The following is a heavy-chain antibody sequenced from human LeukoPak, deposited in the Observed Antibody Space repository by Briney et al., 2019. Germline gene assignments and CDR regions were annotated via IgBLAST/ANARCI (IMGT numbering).Heavy chain of an antibody. V-gene: IGHV4-39*01. J-gene: IGHJ4*02. Sequence: PETLSLTCTVSGGSIGSSSYYWGWIRQPPGKGLEWIGSIYYSGSTYYNPSLKSRVTISVDTSKNQFSLKLSSVTAADTAVYYCASRYCSGGSCYPFDYWGQGTLVTVSS. CDR1: GGSIGSSSYY. D-gene: IGHD2-15*01. CDR3: ASRYCSGGSCYPFDY. CDR2: IYYSGST.